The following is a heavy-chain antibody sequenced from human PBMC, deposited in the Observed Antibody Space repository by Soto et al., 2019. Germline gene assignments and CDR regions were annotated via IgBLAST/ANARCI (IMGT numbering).Heavy chain of an antibody. Sequence: GWSLRLSFEASGFTFSSYWMHWVRQAPGKGLVWVAGISFDRSNTDYADSVKGRFTISRDNSKNTLYLQMSSLRAEDTAVYYCPKYYSDTSGYPFYFDYWGQGTLVTVSS. CDR2: ISFDRSNT. J-gene: IGHJ4*02. V-gene: IGHV3-30*18. D-gene: IGHD3-22*01. CDR3: PKYYSDTSGYPFYFDY. CDR1: GFTFSSYW.